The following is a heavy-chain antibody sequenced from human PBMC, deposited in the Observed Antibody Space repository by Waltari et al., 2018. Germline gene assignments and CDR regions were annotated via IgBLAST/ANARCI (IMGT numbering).Heavy chain of an antibody. D-gene: IGHD3-22*01. V-gene: IGHV3-74*02. CDR3: ARGGGIVVVRSWCDP. CDR1: GFTFSSYW. J-gene: IGHJ5*02. CDR2: RNRDGSST. Sequence: VQLVESGGGVVQPGRSLRLSCAASGFTFSSYWMHWVRQAPGKGLGRVLRRNRDGSSTSYADSVKGRFTSSRDNAKNTLYLQMNSLRAEDTAVYYCARGGGIVVVRSWCDPWGQGTLVTVSS.